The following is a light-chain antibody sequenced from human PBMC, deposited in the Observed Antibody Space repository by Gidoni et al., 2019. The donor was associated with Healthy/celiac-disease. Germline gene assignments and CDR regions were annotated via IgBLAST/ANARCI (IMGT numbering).Light chain of an antibody. CDR3: AAWDDSLSGPV. J-gene: IGLJ3*02. CDR2: RNN. CDR1: SSNIVSNY. V-gene: IGLV1-47*01. Sequence: QSVLTHPPSASGTPGQRFTISCSGSSSNIVSNYVYWYQQLPGTAPKLLIYRNNQRPSGVPDRFSGSKSGTSASLAISGLRSEDEADYYCAAWDDSLSGPVFGGGTKLTVL.